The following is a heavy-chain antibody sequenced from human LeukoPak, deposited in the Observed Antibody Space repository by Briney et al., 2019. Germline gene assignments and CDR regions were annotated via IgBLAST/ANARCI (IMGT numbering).Heavy chain of an antibody. Sequence: PGGSLRLSCAVSGLSFSRNWMHWVRQAPGKGLVWVSRISGDGSSTNYADSVKGRFIISRDNVKNTLYLQMNSLRAEDTAVCYCARLILDHQQTFDYWGQGTLVNVSS. CDR2: ISGDGSST. J-gene: IGHJ4*02. D-gene: IGHD2-21*01. CDR1: GLSFSRNW. V-gene: IGHV3-74*01. CDR3: ARLILDHQQTFDY.